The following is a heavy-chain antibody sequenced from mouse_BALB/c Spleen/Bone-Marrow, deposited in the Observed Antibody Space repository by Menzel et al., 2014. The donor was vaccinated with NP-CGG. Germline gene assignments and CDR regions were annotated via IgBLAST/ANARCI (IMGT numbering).Heavy chain of an antibody. CDR3: ARPLYYYFDV. D-gene: IGHD1-1*01. V-gene: IGHV5-17*02. J-gene: IGHJ1*01. Sequence: DVKLVESGGGLVQPGGSRKLSCAASGFTFSSFGMHWIRQAPEKGLEWVAYVSSGSSTIYYADTVKGRFTISRDNPKNTLFLQMTSLRSEDTAMYYCARPLYYYFDVWGAGTTVTVSS. CDR2: VSSGSSTI. CDR1: GFTFSSFG.